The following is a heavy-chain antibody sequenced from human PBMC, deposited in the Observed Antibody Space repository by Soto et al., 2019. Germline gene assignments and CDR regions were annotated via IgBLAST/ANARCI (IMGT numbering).Heavy chain of an antibody. CDR3: ATSMWFGTQPEI. CDR1: GWSFSGNY. CDR2: ISPSGTT. V-gene: IGHV4-34*01. J-gene: IGHJ4*02. D-gene: IGHD3-10*01. Sequence: QVQLQQWGAGLLKPSETLSLTCAVSGWSFSGNYWTWFRQPPGKGLEWIGEISPSGTTKYIPSLKSRVTISVDMSKEQYSLKVTSVTAADTAVYYCATSMWFGTQPEIWGQGTLVTVSS.